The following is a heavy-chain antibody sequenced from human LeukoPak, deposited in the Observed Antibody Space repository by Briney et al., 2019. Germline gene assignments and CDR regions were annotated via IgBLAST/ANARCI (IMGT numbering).Heavy chain of an antibody. CDR2: IWYDGSNK. J-gene: IGHJ3*02. D-gene: IGHD4-17*01. Sequence: GRSLRLSCAASGFTFSSYGMHWVRQAPGKGLEWVAVIWYDGSNKHYADSVKGRFTISRDNSKNTLYLQMNSLRAEDTAVYYCARNQDYGVYNSVGAFDIWGQGTMVTVSS. V-gene: IGHV3-33*01. CDR3: ARNQDYGVYNSVGAFDI. CDR1: GFTFSSYG.